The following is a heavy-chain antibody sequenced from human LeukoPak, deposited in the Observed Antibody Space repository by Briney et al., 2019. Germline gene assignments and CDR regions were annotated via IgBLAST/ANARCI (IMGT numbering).Heavy chain of an antibody. CDR1: GFTFSSYA. D-gene: IGHD6-13*01. J-gene: IGHJ4*02. V-gene: IGHV3-30*07. CDR2: ISYDGSNK. Sequence: PGRSLRLSCAASGFTFSSYAMHWVRQAPGKGLEWVAVISYDGSNKYYADSVKGRFTISRDNSKNTLYLQMNSLRAEDTAVYYCAREFSSSWQFFDYWGQGTLVTVSS. CDR3: AREFSSSWQFFDY.